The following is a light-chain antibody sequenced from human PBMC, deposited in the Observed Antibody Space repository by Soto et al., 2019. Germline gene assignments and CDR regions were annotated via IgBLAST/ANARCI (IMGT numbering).Light chain of an antibody. Sequence: EIVLTQSPGTLSLSPGERATLSCRASQSVSSNYIAWYQQNPGQAPRLLIYGASTRATGIPDRFSGSGSGTDFTLTISRLEPEDLAVYFCQQYGRSPPFAFGQWTKVAIK. V-gene: IGKV3-20*01. CDR2: GAS. J-gene: IGKJ2*01. CDR1: QSVSSNY. CDR3: QQYGRSPPFA.